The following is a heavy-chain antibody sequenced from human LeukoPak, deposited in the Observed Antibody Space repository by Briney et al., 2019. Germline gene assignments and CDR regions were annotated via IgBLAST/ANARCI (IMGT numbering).Heavy chain of an antibody. J-gene: IGHJ5*02. V-gene: IGHV3-7*01. Sequence: GGSLRLSCAASGFTFSNYWMSWVRQAPGKGLEWVANIRQDGSEKYYVDSVKGRFTISRDNAKNSLYLQMNSLRAEDTAVYYCARDASSSWYGDNWFDPWGQGTLVTVSS. D-gene: IGHD6-13*01. CDR3: ARDASSSWYGDNWFDP. CDR1: GFTFSNYW. CDR2: IRQDGSEK.